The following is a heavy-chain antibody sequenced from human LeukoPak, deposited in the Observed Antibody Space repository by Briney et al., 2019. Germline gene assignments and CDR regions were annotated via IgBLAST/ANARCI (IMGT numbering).Heavy chain of an antibody. Sequence: PGGSLRLSCAASGFTFSSYSMNWVRQAPGKGLEWVSYISSSSSTIYYADSVKGRFTISRVNAKNSLYLQMNSLRAEDTAVYYCARRDKVVPAATSKRYWYFDLWGRGTLVTVSS. CDR2: ISSSSSTI. J-gene: IGHJ2*01. V-gene: IGHV3-48*04. CDR3: ARRDKVVPAATSKRYWYFDL. D-gene: IGHD2-2*01. CDR1: GFTFSSYS.